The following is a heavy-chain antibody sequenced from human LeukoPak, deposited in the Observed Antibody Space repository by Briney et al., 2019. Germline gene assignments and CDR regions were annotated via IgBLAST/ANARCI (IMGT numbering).Heavy chain of an antibody. CDR1: GGTFSSYA. CDR2: IIPILGMA. Sequence: SVKVSCKASGGTFSSYAISWVRQAPGQGLGWMGRIIPILGMANYAQKFQGRVTITADKSTSTAYMELSSLRSEDTAVCYCARETGGWFDPWGQGTLVTVSS. V-gene: IGHV1-69*04. J-gene: IGHJ5*02. D-gene: IGHD1-26*01. CDR3: ARETGGWFDP.